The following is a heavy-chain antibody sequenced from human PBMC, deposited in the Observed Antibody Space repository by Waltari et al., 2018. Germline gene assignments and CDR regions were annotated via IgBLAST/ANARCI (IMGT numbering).Heavy chain of an antibody. CDR2: INLVGAGT. CDR1: GHNVTTYN. CDR3: AKDPETSGYYNDWLAP. Sequence: QAQMVQSGAAVLKPGASVTVSCKASGHNVTTYNIHWVRHDPGQGLEWMGLINLVGAGTNYAPKFQGRITMTRDTSTSTVYMELTNLQPEDTATYYCAKDPETSGYYNDWLAPWGQGTPVTVSS. D-gene: IGHD3-3*01. J-gene: IGHJ5*02. V-gene: IGHV1-46*01.